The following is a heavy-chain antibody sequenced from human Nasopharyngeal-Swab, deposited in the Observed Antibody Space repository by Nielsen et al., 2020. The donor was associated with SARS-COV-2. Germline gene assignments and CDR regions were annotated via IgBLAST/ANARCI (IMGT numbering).Heavy chain of an antibody. D-gene: IGHD5-18*01. Sequence: SETLSLICTVSGGSISSYYWSWIRQPPGKGLEWIGYIYYSGSTNYNPSLKSRVTISVDTSKNQFSLKLSSVTAADTAVYYCAYTAAAVKNFGMDVWGQGTTVTVSS. V-gene: IGHV4-59*08. CDR1: GGSISSYY. CDR2: IYYSGST. J-gene: IGHJ6*02. CDR3: AYTAAAVKNFGMDV.